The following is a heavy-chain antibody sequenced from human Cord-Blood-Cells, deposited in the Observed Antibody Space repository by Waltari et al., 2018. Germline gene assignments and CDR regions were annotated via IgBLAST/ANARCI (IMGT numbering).Heavy chain of an antibody. D-gene: IGHD6-6*01. J-gene: IGHJ4*02. V-gene: IGHV1-69*06. CDR3: ARSQSGVYSSSYFFDY. CDR2: VTHIYGTA. CDR1: GGTFSSYA. Sequence: QVQLVQSGAEVKKPGSSVKVSGQASGGTFSSYAISWVRPAPGQGLELMGCVTHIYGTANCAQKFQGRGTITAEKSTSTAYMELSSLRSEDTAVYYCARSQSGVYSSSYFFDYWGQGTLGTVSS.